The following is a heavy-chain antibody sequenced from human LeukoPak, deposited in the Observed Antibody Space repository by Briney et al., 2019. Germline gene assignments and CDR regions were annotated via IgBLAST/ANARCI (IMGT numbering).Heavy chain of an antibody. CDR3: TRGDFGRFDP. Sequence: SETLSLTCTVSGVSISSGSYYWSWIRQPAGRGLEWIGRIYTSGSTNYNPSLKSRVTISVDTSKNQFSLKLSSVTAADTAVYYCTRGDFGRFDPWGQGTLVTVSS. J-gene: IGHJ5*02. D-gene: IGHD3-3*01. V-gene: IGHV4-61*02. CDR2: IYTSGST. CDR1: GVSISSGSYY.